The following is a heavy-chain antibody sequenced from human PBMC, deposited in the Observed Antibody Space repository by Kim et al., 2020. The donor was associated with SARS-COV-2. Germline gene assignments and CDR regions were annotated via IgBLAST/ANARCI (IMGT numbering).Heavy chain of an antibody. CDR1: GGSISTTDYY. D-gene: IGHD1-26*01. J-gene: IGHJ4*02. CDR3: ASSYGSYYD. V-gene: IGHV4-39*01. Sequence: SETLSLTCNVSGGSISTTDYYWGWIRQPPGKGLEWIGIIYYTGSTSYNPSLKSRVTMSVDTSRNQFSLILTSVSAADTAVYYCASSYGSYYDWGQRTLVTVSS. CDR2: IYYTGST.